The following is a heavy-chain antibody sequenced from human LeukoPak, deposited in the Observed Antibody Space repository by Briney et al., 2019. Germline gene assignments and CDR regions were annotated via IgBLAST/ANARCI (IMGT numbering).Heavy chain of an antibody. J-gene: IGHJ5*02. V-gene: IGHV4-30-2*01. CDR2: MYDRGRI. CDR3: ARRPIAVAGRSGFDP. D-gene: IGHD6-19*01. Sequence: PSETLSLTCAVSGGSISSGIYSWGWIRQAPGKGLEWIGSMYDRGRIYYNPSLMSRVTISLARSKNQLSLELSSVTAADTAVYYCARRPIAVAGRSGFDPWGQGTLVTVSS. CDR1: GGSISSGIYS.